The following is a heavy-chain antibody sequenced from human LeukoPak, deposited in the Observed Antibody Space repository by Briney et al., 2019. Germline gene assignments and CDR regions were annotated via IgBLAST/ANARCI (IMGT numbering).Heavy chain of an antibody. V-gene: IGHV3-21*01. Sequence: GSLRLSCAASGFPFSSYSMKWVRQAPGKGLEWVSFIGSSISYISYADSVKGRFIISRDNAKNSLYLQMNSLRAEDTAVYYCAREGYYSGMDVWGQGTTVTVSS. CDR1: GFPFSSYS. CDR3: AREGYYSGMDV. J-gene: IGHJ6*02. CDR2: IGSSISYI.